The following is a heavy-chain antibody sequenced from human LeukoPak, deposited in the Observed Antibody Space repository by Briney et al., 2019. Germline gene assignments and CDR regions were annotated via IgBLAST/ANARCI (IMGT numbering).Heavy chain of an antibody. CDR3: ARGLRNKVVPAAMAY. D-gene: IGHD2-2*01. CDR1: GGSFSGYY. V-gene: IGHV4-34*01. Sequence: SETLSLTCAVYGGSFSGYYWSWIRQPPGKGLEWIGEINHSGSTNYNPSLKSRVTIPVGTSKNQFSLKLSSVTAADTAVYYCARGLRNKVVPAAMAYWGQGTLVTVSS. J-gene: IGHJ4*02. CDR2: INHSGST.